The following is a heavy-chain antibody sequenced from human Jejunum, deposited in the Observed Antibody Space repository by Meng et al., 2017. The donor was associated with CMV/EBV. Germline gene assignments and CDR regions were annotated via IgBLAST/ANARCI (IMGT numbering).Heavy chain of an antibody. V-gene: IGHV4-38-2*02. D-gene: IGHD3-3*01. CDR3: ARVDHGVALIDY. Sequence: VSGYSLSSGYYWGWIRQPPGKGLEWIGSVYYSGSTYQNPSLKSRVTISVDTSKNQFSLKLSSVTAADTAVYYCARVDHGVALIDYWGQGTLVTVSS. CDR1: GYSLSSGYY. J-gene: IGHJ4*02. CDR2: VYYSGST.